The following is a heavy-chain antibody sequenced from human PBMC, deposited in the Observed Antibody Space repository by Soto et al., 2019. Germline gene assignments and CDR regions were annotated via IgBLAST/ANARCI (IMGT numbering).Heavy chain of an antibody. CDR1: GFTFSSYG. D-gene: IGHD4-4*01. J-gene: IGHJ4*02. Sequence: PVGSLRLSCAASGFTFSSYGMHWVRQAPGKGLEWVAVISYDGSNKYYADSVKGRFTISRDNSKNTLYLQMNSLRAEDTAVYYCAKIPLATVTTYPDYWGQGTLVTVSS. V-gene: IGHV3-30*18. CDR3: AKIPLATVTTYPDY. CDR2: ISYDGSNK.